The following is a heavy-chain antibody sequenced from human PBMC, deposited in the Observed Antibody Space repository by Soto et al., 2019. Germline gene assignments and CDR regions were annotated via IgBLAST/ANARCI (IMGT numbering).Heavy chain of an antibody. CDR3: AQGPTVTTSVSYYFDY. V-gene: IGHV3-23*01. D-gene: IGHD4-17*01. CDR1: GFTFSSYA. Sequence: GGSLRLSCAASGFTFSSYAMSWVRQAPGKGLEWVSAISGSGGSTYYADSVKGRFTISRDNSKNTLYLQMNSLRAEDTAVYYCAQGPTVTTSVSYYFDYWGQGTLVTVSS. J-gene: IGHJ4*02. CDR2: ISGSGGST.